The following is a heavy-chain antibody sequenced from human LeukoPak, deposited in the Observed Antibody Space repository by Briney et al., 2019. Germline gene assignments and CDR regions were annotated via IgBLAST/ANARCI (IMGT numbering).Heavy chain of an antibody. Sequence: SETLSLTCTVSGGSISSYYWSWIRQPPGKGLERIGYIYYSGSTNYNPSLKSRVTISVDTSKNQFSLKLSSVTAADTAVYYCAREDIVATVFDYWGQGTLVTVSS. D-gene: IGHD5-12*01. J-gene: IGHJ4*02. V-gene: IGHV4-59*08. CDR1: GGSISSYY. CDR3: AREDIVATVFDY. CDR2: IYYSGST.